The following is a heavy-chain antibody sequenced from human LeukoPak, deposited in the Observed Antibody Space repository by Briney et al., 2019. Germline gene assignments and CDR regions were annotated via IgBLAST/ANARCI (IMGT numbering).Heavy chain of an antibody. Sequence: ASVKVSCKASGYTFTSYYMHWVRQAPGQGLEGMGIINPSGGSTSYAQKFHGRVTMTRHTSTSTVYMELSSLRSEDTAVYYCAREITLGYCSSASCPSADYWGQGTLVTVSS. CDR3: AREITLGYCSSASCPSADY. D-gene: IGHD2-2*01. CDR2: INPSGGST. CDR1: GYTFTSYY. V-gene: IGHV1-46*03. J-gene: IGHJ4*02.